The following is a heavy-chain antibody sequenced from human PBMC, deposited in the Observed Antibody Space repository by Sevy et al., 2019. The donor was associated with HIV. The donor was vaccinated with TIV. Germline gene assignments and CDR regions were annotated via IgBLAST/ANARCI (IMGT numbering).Heavy chain of an antibody. CDR2: IWYDGSNK. D-gene: IGHD6-19*01. J-gene: IGHJ4*02. CDR3: AREGIAVAGIGYYFDY. Sequence: GGSLRLSCAASGFTISRYGMHWVRQAPGKGLEWVAIIWYDGSNKKYADSVKGRFSISRDNSKNTLYLQMNSLRAEDTAVYYCAREGIAVAGIGYYFDYWGQGTLVTVSS. CDR1: GFTISRYG. V-gene: IGHV3-33*01.